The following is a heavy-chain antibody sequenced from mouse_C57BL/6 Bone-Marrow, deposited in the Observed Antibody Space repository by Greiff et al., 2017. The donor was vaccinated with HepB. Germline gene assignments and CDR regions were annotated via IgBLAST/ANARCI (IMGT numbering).Heavy chain of an antibody. J-gene: IGHJ1*03. Sequence: QVQLQQSGPGLVQPSQSLSITCTVSGFSLTSYGVHWVRQSPGKGLEWLGVIWSGGSTDYNAAFISRLSISKDNSKSQVFFKMNSLQADDTAIYYCARKGVSEGYYYWYFDVWGTGTTVTVAS. CDR1: GFSLTSYG. D-gene: IGHD2-3*01. CDR2: IWSGGST. V-gene: IGHV2-2*01. CDR3: ARKGVSEGYYYWYFDV.